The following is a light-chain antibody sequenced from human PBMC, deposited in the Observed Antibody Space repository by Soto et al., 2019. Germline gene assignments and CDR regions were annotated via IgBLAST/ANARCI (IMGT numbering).Light chain of an antibody. CDR1: SSNIGRNS. CDR3: GTWDSSLSVGV. J-gene: IGLJ2*01. CDR2: DND. V-gene: IGLV1-51*01. Sequence: QSVLTQPPSVSAAPGQKVSISCSGSSSNIGRNSVCWYQQFPGTAPKLLIYDNDKRPSGIPDRFSGSQSGTSATLGITGLQTGDDADYYCGTWDSSLSVGVFGGGTKLPVL.